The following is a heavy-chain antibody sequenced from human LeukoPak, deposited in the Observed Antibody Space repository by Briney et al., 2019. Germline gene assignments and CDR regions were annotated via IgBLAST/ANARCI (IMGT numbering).Heavy chain of an antibody. D-gene: IGHD2-21*02. CDR2: IYYSGST. CDR1: GGSISSGGYY. V-gene: IGHV4-31*03. Sequence: SETLSLTCTVSGGSISSGGYYWSWIRQHPGKGLEWIGYIYYSGSTYYDPSLKSRVTISVDTSKNQFSLKLSSVTAADTAVYYCASLDDSYFDYWGQGTLVTVSS. CDR3: ASLDDSYFDY. J-gene: IGHJ4*02.